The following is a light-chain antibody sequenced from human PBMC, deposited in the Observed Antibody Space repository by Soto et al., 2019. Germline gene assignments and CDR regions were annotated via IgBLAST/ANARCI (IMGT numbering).Light chain of an antibody. CDR3: CSYAGSSTWV. J-gene: IGLJ1*01. CDR1: SSDVGSYNL. CDR2: EGS. Sequence: QSALTQPASVSGSPGQSITISCTGTSSDVGSYNLVSWYQQHPGKAPKLMIYEGSKRPSGVSNRFSGSKSGNTASLTISGLQAEDEDDYYCCSYAGSSTWVFGTGTKLTVL. V-gene: IGLV2-23*01.